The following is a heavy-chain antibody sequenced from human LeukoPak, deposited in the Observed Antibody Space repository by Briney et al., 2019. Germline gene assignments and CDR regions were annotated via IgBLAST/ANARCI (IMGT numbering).Heavy chain of an antibody. Sequence: GGSLRLSCAASGFTVSSNYMSWVRQAPGKGLEWVSAISGSASSTYYADSVKVRFTISRDNSKNTLYLQMNNLRAEDTAVYYCAKVGEWTYGKIDFWGQGTLVTVSS. V-gene: IGHV3-23*01. CDR3: AKVGEWTYGKIDF. CDR1: GFTVSSNY. D-gene: IGHD1-26*01. CDR2: ISGSASST. J-gene: IGHJ4*02.